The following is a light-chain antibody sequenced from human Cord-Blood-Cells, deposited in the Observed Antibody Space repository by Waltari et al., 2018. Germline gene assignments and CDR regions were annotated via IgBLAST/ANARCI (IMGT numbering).Light chain of an antibody. CDR3: QQYNNWPPKVS. CDR2: GAS. J-gene: IGKJ2*03. V-gene: IGKV3-15*01. CDR1: PSVSSN. Sequence: EIVMTQSPATLSVSPGERATLSCRASPSVSSNLAWYQQKPGQAPRLLIYGASTRATGIPARFSGSGSETECTLTISSLQSEDFAVYYCQQYNNWPPKVSFGQGTKLEIK.